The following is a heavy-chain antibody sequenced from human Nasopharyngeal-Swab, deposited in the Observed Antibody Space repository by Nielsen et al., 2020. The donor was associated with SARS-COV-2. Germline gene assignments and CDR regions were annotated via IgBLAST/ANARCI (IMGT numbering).Heavy chain of an antibody. CDR3: ARAEPYDFWSGYMPFYGMDV. J-gene: IGHJ6*02. V-gene: IGHV4-39*07. Sequence: RQAPGKGLEWIGSISYSGSTYYNPSLKSRVTISVDTSKNQFSLKLSSVTAADTAVYYCARAEPYDFWSGYMPFYGMDVWGQGTTVTVSS. CDR2: ISYSGST. D-gene: IGHD3-3*01.